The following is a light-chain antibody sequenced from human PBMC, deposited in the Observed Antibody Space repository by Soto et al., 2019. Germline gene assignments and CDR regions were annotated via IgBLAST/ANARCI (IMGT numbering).Light chain of an antibody. V-gene: IGLV1-47*01. J-gene: IGLJ1*01. Sequence: QSVLTQPPSASGTPGQRVTISCSGSSSNIGSNYVYWYQQLPGTAPKLLIYRNNQRPSWVPDRVSGSKSGTSASLAISGLRSEDEADYYCAAWDDSLSGLYVFGTGTKLTVL. CDR3: AAWDDSLSGLYV. CDR2: RNN. CDR1: SSNIGSNY.